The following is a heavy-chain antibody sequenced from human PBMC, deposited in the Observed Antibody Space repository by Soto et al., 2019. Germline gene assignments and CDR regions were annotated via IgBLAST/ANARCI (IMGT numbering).Heavy chain of an antibody. CDR2: ISYDGSNK. V-gene: IGHV3-30-3*01. J-gene: IGHJ6*02. D-gene: IGHD6-19*01. CDR3: AREQYIAVAGIGVYYYYGMDV. CDR1: GFTFSSYA. Sequence: QVQLVESGGGVVQPGRSLRLSCAASGFTFSSYAMHWVRQAPGKGLEWVAVISYDGSNKYYADSVKGRFTISRDNSKNTLYQQMNSLRAEDTTVYYCAREQYIAVAGIGVYYYYGMDVWGQGTTVTVSS.